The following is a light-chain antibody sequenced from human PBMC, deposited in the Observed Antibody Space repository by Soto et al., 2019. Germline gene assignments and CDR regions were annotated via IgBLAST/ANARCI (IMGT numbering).Light chain of an antibody. CDR3: QQHSQWPIT. V-gene: IGKV3-15*01. J-gene: IGKJ5*01. CDR2: HIS. Sequence: EIVMTQSPGTLSLSPGETATHSCRASQSLNSNYLAWYQQKPGQAPRLLIYHISTRATDVPARFSGSGSGTEFTLTISSLQSEDFAVYYCQQHSQWPITFGQGIRLEI. CDR1: QSLNSN.